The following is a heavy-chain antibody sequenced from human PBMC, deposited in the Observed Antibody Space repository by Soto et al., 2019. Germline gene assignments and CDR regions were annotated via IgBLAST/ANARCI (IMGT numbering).Heavy chain of an antibody. CDR3: ARGNSRRTYAQRTAYDCLNWFDP. V-gene: IGHV1-69*01. CDR1: GGTFSSYA. J-gene: IGHJ5*02. CDR2: IIPIFGTA. Sequence: QVQLVQSGAEVKKPGSSVKVSCKASGGTFSSYAISWVRQAPGQGLEWMGGIIPIFGTANYAQKFQGRVTITADESTSTAYMELSSLRSEDTAVYYCARGNSRRTYAQRTAYDCLNWFDPWGQGTLVTVSS. D-gene: IGHD5-12*01.